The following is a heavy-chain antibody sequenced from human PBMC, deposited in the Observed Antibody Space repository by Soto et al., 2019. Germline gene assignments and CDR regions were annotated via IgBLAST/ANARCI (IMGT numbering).Heavy chain of an antibody. Sequence: GGSLRLSCAASGFTFSSYAMHWVRQAPGKGLEWVAVISYDGRNKYYADSVKGRFTISRDNSKNTLYLHMNSFRVEDTAVYYCARDRLASTGTTPTGYYYYGMDVWGQGTTVTVSS. CDR2: ISYDGRNK. D-gene: IGHD1-7*01. J-gene: IGHJ6*02. CDR1: GFTFSSYA. V-gene: IGHV3-30*04. CDR3: ARDRLASTGTTPTGYYYYGMDV.